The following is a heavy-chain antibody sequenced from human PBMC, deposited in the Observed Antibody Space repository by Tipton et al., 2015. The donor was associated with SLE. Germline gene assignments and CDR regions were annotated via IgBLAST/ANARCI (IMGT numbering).Heavy chain of an antibody. CDR1: GASISSGSFY. CDR3: ARVGPERTLDY. Sequence: GASISSGSFYWSWIRQSAGKGLEWIGRMYTRGSTNYSPSLKSRVTMSIDTSKKQFSLKVSSVAAADTAVYYCARVGPERTLDYWGQGTLVTVSS. V-gene: IGHV4-61*02. D-gene: IGHD1-14*01. J-gene: IGHJ4*02. CDR2: MYTRGST.